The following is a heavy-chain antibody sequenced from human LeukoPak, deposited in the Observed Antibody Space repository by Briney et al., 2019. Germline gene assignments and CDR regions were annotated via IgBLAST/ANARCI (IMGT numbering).Heavy chain of an antibody. J-gene: IGHJ4*02. CDR1: GFNASSNY. CDR2: IYGDGTT. Sequence: GGSLRLSCEASGFNASSNYMTWVRQAPGKGLEWVSLIYGDGTTDYADSVKGRFHISRHNSKNTLYLQMNSLRAEDTAVYYCARGIIYLDYWGQGTLVTVSS. CDR3: ARGIIYLDY. D-gene: IGHD3-10*01. V-gene: IGHV3-53*04.